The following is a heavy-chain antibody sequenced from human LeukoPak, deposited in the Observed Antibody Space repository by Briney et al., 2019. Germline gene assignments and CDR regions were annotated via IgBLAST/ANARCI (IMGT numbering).Heavy chain of an antibody. CDR1: GFTFSSYS. V-gene: IGHV4-30-2*01. CDR3: ARDTGGHAFDI. D-gene: IGHD2-8*02. Sequence: LRLSCAASGFTFSSYSMNWVRQPPGKGLEWIGYIYHSGSTYYNPSLKSRVTISVDRSKNQFSLKLSSVTAADTAVYYCARDTGGHAFDIWGQGTMVTVSS. CDR2: IYHSGST. J-gene: IGHJ3*02.